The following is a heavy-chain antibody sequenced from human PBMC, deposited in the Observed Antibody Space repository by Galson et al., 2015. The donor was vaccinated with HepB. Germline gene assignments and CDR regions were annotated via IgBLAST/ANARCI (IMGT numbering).Heavy chain of an antibody. D-gene: IGHD2-21*02. J-gene: IGHJ3*01. CDR3: ATVGWVMTPGFDV. V-gene: IGHV3-30*06. CDR2: VSHDETKK. Sequence: LRLSCAASGFAFGAYAMHWVRQTPVKGLECVAYVSHDETKKHYAGSVQGRFTVSRDNSKDTLFLQMNSLRSDDTALYYCATVGWVMTPGFDVWGRGAMVTVSS. CDR1: GFAFGAYA.